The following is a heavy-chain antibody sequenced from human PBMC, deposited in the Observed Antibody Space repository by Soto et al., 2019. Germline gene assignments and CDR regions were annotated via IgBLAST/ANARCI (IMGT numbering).Heavy chain of an antibody. D-gene: IGHD6-6*01. CDR2: ITTAGDT. J-gene: IGHJ2*01. V-gene: IGHV3-13*01. CDR1: GFTSSSYD. Sequence: EVQLVESGGGLVQPGGSLRLSCAASGFTSSSYDMHWVRQATGKGLEWVSGITTAGDTYYAGSAKGRSTISRENAKNSLYLQMNSLRAGDTAVYYCARAARRYWYFDLWGRGTLVTVSS. CDR3: ARAARRYWYFDL.